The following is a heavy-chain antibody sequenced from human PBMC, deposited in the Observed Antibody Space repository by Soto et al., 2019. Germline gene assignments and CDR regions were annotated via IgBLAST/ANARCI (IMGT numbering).Heavy chain of an antibody. CDR3: ARGAYYDFWRGPYNWFDP. D-gene: IGHD3-3*01. CDR1: GGSISSYY. J-gene: IGHJ5*02. V-gene: IGHV4-59*01. CDR2: IYYSGST. Sequence: KASETLSLTCTVSGGSISSYYWSWIRQPPGKGLEWIGYIYYSGSTNYNPSLKSRVTISVDTSKNQFSLKLSSVTAADTAVYYCARGAYYDFWRGPYNWFDPWGQGTLVTVSS.